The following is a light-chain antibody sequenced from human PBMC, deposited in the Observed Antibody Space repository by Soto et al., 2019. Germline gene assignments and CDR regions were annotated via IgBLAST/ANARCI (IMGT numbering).Light chain of an antibody. V-gene: IGKV3-20*01. CDR3: QQYDNSLYT. CDR1: QSVTSSY. Sequence: EIVLTQSPGTLSLSPGERATLSCRASQSVTSSYLAWYQHKPGQPPRLLIYAASSRATGDPDRFSGSGSGTDFTLTISRLEPEDFAVYYCQQYDNSLYTFGQGTKLEIK. CDR2: AAS. J-gene: IGKJ2*01.